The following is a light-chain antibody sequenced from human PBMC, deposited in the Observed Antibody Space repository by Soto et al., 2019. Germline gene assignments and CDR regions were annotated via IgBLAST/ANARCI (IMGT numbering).Light chain of an antibody. Sequence: ENVLTQSPGTLSLSPGERATLSCRASQSVTSNYLAWYPQKPGQAPRLLIFGASIRDTGIPDRIIGSGSGTDFTLTISRLESEDFAVYYWQQYGSSPGTFGQGTKVEIK. CDR3: QQYGSSPGT. J-gene: IGKJ1*01. CDR2: GAS. CDR1: QSVTSNY. V-gene: IGKV3-20*01.